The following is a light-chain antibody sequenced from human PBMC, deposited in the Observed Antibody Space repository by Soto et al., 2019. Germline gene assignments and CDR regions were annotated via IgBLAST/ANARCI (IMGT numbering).Light chain of an antibody. J-gene: IGLJ3*02. Sequence: QSALTQPASVSGSPGQSITISCTGTISDIGGYNFISWYQHHPGKAPKLVIYDVNNRPSGVSNRFSGSKSGNTASLTISGLQAEDEADYYCSSYTSSSPWVFGGGTKVTVL. V-gene: IGLV2-14*01. CDR2: DVN. CDR1: ISDIGGYNF. CDR3: SSYTSSSPWV.